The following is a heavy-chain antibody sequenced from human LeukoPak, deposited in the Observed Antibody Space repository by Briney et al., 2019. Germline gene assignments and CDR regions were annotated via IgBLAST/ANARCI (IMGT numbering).Heavy chain of an antibody. CDR3: SRDQTPYY. Sequence: GGSLRLSCAASGFTFSSYGMSWVRQAPGKGLEWVSAISGSGGSTYYADSVKGRFTISRDNSKNTLYLQMNSLKTEDTAVYYCSRDQTPYYWGQGTLVTVSS. J-gene: IGHJ4*02. CDR2: ISGSGGST. CDR1: GFTFSSYG. V-gene: IGHV3-23*01.